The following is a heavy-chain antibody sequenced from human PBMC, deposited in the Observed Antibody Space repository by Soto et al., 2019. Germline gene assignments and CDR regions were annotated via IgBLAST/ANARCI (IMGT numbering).Heavy chain of an antibody. Sequence: PSETLSLTCAVSGGSISTSNWWSWIRQPPGKGLEWIGEINHSGVTNYKPSLKRRVTISVDTSKNQFSLQLKSVTAADTALYYCARFSGSYYYAMDVWGQGSTVTVSS. CDR3: ARFSGSYYYAMDV. CDR1: GGSISTSNW. J-gene: IGHJ6*02. D-gene: IGHD6-19*01. V-gene: IGHV4-4*02. CDR2: INHSGVT.